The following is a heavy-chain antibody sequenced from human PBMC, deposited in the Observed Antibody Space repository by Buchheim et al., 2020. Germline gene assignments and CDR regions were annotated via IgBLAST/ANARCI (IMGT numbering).Heavy chain of an antibody. CDR3: ARESFPVVERRKVVVITSDKVGIDY. V-gene: IGHV3-33*01. D-gene: IGHD3-22*01. Sequence: QVQLVESGGGVVQPGRSLRLSCAASGFTFSSYGMHWVRQAPGKGLEWVAVIWYDGSNKYYADSVKGRFTISRDNSKNTLYLQMNSLRAEDTAVYYCARESFPVVERRKVVVITSDKVGIDYWGQGTL. CDR1: GFTFSSYG. J-gene: IGHJ4*02. CDR2: IWYDGSNK.